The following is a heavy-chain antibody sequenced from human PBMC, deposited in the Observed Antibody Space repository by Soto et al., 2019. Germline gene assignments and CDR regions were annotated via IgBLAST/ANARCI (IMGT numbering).Heavy chain of an antibody. J-gene: IGHJ4*02. V-gene: IGHV4-39*01. D-gene: IGHD2-2*01. CDR1: GGSITNSGTS. CDR3: ARQENTARHQSFDY. CDR2: FYNSEII. Sequence: TLSLTCTVSGGSITNSGTSWGGSWIRQPPGKGLEWIGTFYNSEIIYYSPSLKSRVTISVDTSKNQFFLKLNSVTAADTAVYYCARQENTARHQSFDYWGPGILVTVSS.